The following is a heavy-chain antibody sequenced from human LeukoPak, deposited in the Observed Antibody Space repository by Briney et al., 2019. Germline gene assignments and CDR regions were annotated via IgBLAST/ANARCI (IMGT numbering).Heavy chain of an antibody. Sequence: SETLSLTCTVSGGSISSSYWSWIRQPGERGLEWIGRIYTSGITNYNPSLRSRVTMSVDTSKNQFSLKLSSVTAADTAVYYCASGGWYDAFDIWGQGTMVIVSS. CDR1: GGSISSSY. V-gene: IGHV4-4*07. CDR2: IYTSGIT. CDR3: ASGGWYDAFDI. J-gene: IGHJ3*02. D-gene: IGHD6-19*01.